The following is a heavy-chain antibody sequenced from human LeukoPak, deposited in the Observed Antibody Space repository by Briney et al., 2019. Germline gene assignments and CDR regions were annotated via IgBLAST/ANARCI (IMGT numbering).Heavy chain of an antibody. Sequence: SETLSLTCTVSGSSISGYYWTWIRQPAGEGLEWIGHMYASGNTNYNPSLNSRVTMSVDTSKNQFSLNLRSVTAAGTAVYYCARNPIRGFGEIRDWGQGTLVTVSS. CDR2: MYASGNT. CDR3: ARNPIRGFGEIRD. D-gene: IGHD3-10*01. J-gene: IGHJ4*02. CDR1: GSSISGYY. V-gene: IGHV4-4*07.